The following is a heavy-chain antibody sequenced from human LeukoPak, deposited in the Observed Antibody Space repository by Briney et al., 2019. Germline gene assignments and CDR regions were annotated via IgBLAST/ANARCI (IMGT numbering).Heavy chain of an antibody. D-gene: IGHD1-7*01. J-gene: IGHJ4*02. Sequence: GGFLRLSCAASGFTFSSYWVHWVRQAPGRGLVWVSCINPDGSTTNYADSVKGRFTISRDNAKNTLYLQMNSLRAEDTAVYYCATAGNYRFDYWGQGTLVTVSS. CDR1: GFTFSSYW. CDR3: ATAGNYRFDY. V-gene: IGHV3-74*01. CDR2: INPDGSTT.